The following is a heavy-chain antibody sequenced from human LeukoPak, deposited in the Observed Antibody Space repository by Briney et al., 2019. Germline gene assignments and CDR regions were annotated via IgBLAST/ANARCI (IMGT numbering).Heavy chain of an antibody. Sequence: SETLSLTCAVYGGSFSGYYWSWIRQPPGKGLEWIGEINHSGSTNYNPSLKSRVTISVDTSKNQFSLKLSSVTAADTAVYYCARACFDWLPWDYWGQGTLVTVSS. CDR1: GGSFSGYY. V-gene: IGHV4-34*01. CDR2: INHSGST. J-gene: IGHJ4*02. CDR3: ARACFDWLPWDY. D-gene: IGHD3-9*01.